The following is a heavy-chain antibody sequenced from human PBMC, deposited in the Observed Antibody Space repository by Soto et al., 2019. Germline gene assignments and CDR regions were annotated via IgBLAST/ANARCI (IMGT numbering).Heavy chain of an antibody. D-gene: IGHD6-6*01. J-gene: IGHJ6*02. Sequence: QVQLVQSGAEVKKPGSSVKVSCKASGGTFSSYAITWVRQAPGQGLEWMGQIIPIFGTANYNQKFQGRVTITADESTSTAYMELSSLRSEDTAVYYCARNEYSTTFYYYGMDVWGQGTTVTVSS. CDR3: ARNEYSTTFYYYGMDV. V-gene: IGHV1-69*01. CDR2: IIPIFGTA. CDR1: GGTFSSYA.